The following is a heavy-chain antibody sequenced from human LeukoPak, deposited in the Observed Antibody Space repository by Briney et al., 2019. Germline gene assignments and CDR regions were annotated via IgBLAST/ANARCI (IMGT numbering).Heavy chain of an antibody. D-gene: IGHD6-19*01. CDR1: GYTFTGYY. CDR2: INPNSGGT. J-gene: IGHJ4*02. V-gene: IGHV1-2*02. CDR3: ARVPSSGWYRESFDY. Sequence: ASVKVSCKASGYTFTGYYMHWVRQAPGQGLEWMGWINPNSGGTNYAQKFQGRVTMTRDTSISTAYMELSRLRSDDTAVYYCARVPSSGWYRESFDYRGQGTLVTVSS.